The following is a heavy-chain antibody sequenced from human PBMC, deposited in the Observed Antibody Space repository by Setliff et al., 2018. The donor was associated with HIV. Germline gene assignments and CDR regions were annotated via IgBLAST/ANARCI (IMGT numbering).Heavy chain of an antibody. V-gene: IGHV1-69*10. CDR3: ARGVDGSYRKFFDN. Sequence: ASVKVSCKASGGTFSRLAISWVRQAPGQGLEWMGGIVIGNYAQKFQGRVTIIADASTNTVNMELSSLRSEDTAVYYCARGVDGSYRKFFDNWGQGTLVTVSS. CDR1: GGTFSRLA. D-gene: IGHD1-26*01. J-gene: IGHJ4*02. CDR2: IVIG.